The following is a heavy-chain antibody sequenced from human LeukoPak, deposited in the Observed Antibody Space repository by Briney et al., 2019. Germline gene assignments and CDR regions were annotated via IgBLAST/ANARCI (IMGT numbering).Heavy chain of an antibody. V-gene: IGHV4-30-2*01. CDR2: IYHSGST. Sequence: SQTLSLTCDVSGGSISSGGYSWSWIRQPPGKGLEWIGYIYHSGSTYYNPSLKSRVTISVDRSKNQFSLKLSSVTAADTAVYYCARGGLTDSSGYPNWFDPWGQGTLVTVSS. CDR3: ARGGLTDSSGYPNWFDP. D-gene: IGHD3-22*01. CDR1: GGSISSGGYS. J-gene: IGHJ5*02.